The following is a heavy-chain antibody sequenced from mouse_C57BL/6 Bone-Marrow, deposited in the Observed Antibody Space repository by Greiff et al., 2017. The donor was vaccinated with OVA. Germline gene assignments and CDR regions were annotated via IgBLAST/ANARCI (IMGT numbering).Heavy chain of an antibody. D-gene: IGHD2-3*01. CDR3: AREDYDGYYGAMDY. CDR1: GYTFTSYW. V-gene: IGHV1-52*01. J-gene: IGHJ4*01. Sequence: QVQLQQPGAELVRPGSSVKLSCKASGYTFTSYWMHWVKQRPIQGLEWIGNIDPSDSETHYNQKFKDKATLTVDKYSSTAYMQLSSLTSEDSAVYYCAREDYDGYYGAMDYWGQGTSVTVSS. CDR2: IDPSDSET.